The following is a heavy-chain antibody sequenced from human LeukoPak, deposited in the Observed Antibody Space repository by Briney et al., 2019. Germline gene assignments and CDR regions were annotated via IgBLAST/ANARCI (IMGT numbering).Heavy chain of an antibody. D-gene: IGHD6-13*01. J-gene: IGHJ4*02. Sequence: SETLSLTCTVSGGSISSYYWSWIRQPPGKGLEWIGYIYYSGSTNYNPSLKSRVTISVDTSKNQFSLKLSSVTAADTAVYYCARILYSSSWYGVDYWGQGTLVTVSS. CDR2: IYYSGST. CDR1: GGSISSYY. CDR3: ARILYSSSWYGVDY. V-gene: IGHV4-59*01.